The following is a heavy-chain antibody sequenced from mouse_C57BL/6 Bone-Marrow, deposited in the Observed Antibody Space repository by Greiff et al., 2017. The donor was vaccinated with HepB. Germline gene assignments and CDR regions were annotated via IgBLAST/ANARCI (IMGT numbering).Heavy chain of an antibody. CDR3: ASHRFITTVVAPYYFDY. Sequence: VQLKESGGGLVKPGGSLKLSCAASGFTFSSYTMSWVRQTPEKRLEWVATISGGGGNTYYPDSVKGRFTISRDNAKNTLYLQMSSLRSEDTALYYCASHRFITTVVAPYYFDYWGQGTTLTVSS. CDR2: ISGGGGNT. D-gene: IGHD1-1*01. V-gene: IGHV5-9*01. J-gene: IGHJ2*01. CDR1: GFTFSSYT.